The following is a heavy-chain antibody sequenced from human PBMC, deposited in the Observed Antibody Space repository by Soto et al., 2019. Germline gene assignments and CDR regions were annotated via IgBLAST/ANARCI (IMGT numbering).Heavy chain of an antibody. CDR2: IYYSGST. D-gene: IGHD3-3*01. CDR3: ARDNDFWSGYYNPYGMDV. V-gene: IGHV4-31*03. CDR1: GGSISSGGYY. Sequence: SSETLSLTCTVSGGSISSGGYYWSWIRQHPGKGLEWIGYIYYSGSTYYNPSLKSRVTISVDMSKNQFSLKLSSVTAADTAVYYCARDNDFWSGYYNPYGMDVWGQGTTVTVSS. J-gene: IGHJ6*02.